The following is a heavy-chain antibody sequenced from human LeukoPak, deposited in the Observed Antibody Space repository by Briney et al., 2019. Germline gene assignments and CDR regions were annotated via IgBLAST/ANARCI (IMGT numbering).Heavy chain of an antibody. V-gene: IGHV1-2*02. CDR2: INPNSGGT. J-gene: IGHJ4*02. CDR1: GYTFTGYY. CDR3: ARDPVVVVPAAPDY. D-gene: IGHD2-2*01. Sequence: ASVNVSCKASGYTFTGYYMHWVRQAPGQGLEWMGWINPNSGGTNYAQKFQGRVTMTRDTSISTAYMELSSLRSEDTAVYYCARDPVVVVPAAPDYWGQGTLVTVSS.